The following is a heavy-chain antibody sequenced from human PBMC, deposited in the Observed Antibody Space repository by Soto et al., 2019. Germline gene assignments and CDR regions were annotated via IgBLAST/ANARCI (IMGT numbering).Heavy chain of an antibody. D-gene: IGHD3-16*02. CDR1: GGTFSSYA. J-gene: IGHJ5*02. Sequence: ASVKVSCKASGGTFSSYAISWVRQAPGQGLEWMGGIIPIFGTANYAQKFQGRVTITADESTSTAYMELSSLRSEDTAVYYCARSRIHYAWGSYRYSWFDPWGQGTLVTVSS. V-gene: IGHV1-69*13. CDR3: ARSRIHYAWGSYRYSWFDP. CDR2: IIPIFGTA.